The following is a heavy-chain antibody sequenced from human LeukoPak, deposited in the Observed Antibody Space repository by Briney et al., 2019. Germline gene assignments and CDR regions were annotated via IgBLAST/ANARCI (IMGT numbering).Heavy chain of an antibody. CDR2: ISSSSSTI. CDR1: GFTFSSYS. Sequence: GGSLRLSCAASGFTFSSYSMNWVRQAPGKGLEWVSYISSSSSTIYYADSVKGRFTISRDNSKNTLNLQMNSLRAEDTAVYYCARAGVLSSNTCFGYWGQGTPVTVSS. CDR3: ARAGVLSSNTCFGY. J-gene: IGHJ4*02. V-gene: IGHV3-48*01. D-gene: IGHD2-2*01.